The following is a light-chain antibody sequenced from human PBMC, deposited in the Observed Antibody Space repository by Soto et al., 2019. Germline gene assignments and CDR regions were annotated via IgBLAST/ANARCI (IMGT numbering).Light chain of an antibody. CDR1: SSNIGSNT. CDR2: SNT. Sequence: QSVLPQPPSASGTPGQSVTLSCSGSSSNIGSNTVNWYQQLPGTAPKPLIYSNTQRPSGVPDRFSGSKSVTSASRAISGRQSAYECEYHCAAWDDSLNGWVFVGGTKVTVL. J-gene: IGLJ3*02. V-gene: IGLV1-44*01. CDR3: AAWDDSLNGWV.